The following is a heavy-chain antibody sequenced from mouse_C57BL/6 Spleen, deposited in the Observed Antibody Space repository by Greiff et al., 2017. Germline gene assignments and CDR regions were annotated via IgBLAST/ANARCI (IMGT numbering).Heavy chain of an antibody. CDR3: AREGGRGDYAMDY. Sequence: EVKLVEPEGGLVQPGSSMKLSCTASGFTFSDYYMAWVRQVPEKGLEWVGNINPDGGSTYYLDSLKSHFIISRDNAKNILYLQLSSLKSEDTATYYCAREGGRGDYAMDYWGQGTSVTVSS. CDR1: GFTFSDYY. V-gene: IGHV5-16*01. CDR2: INPDGGST. J-gene: IGHJ4*01.